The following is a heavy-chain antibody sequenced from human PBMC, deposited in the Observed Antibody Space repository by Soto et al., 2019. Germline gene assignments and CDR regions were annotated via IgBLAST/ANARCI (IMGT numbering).Heavy chain of an antibody. D-gene: IGHD3-3*01. CDR2: IYHTGSS. J-gene: IGHJ4*02. V-gene: IGHV4-30-4*01. CDR1: GVSISSGTYY. Sequence: QVQLQESGPGLVMPSQTLSLTCTVSGVSISSGTYYWSWLRLPPGKGLEWIGYIYHTGSSQSNPSLKSRVAISIDTSKNQFTLELRSVTAADTAVYYCARDLLDTTVDYYFDYWAREGWSPSPQ. CDR3: ARDLLDTTVDYYFDY.